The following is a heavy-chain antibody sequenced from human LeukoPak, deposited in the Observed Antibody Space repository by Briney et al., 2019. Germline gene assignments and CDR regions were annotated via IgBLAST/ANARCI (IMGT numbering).Heavy chain of an antibody. CDR1: GVSISSGDYY. CDR3: ARPYYYDSRIDP. J-gene: IGHJ5*02. Sequence: SQTLSLTCTVSGVSISSGDYYWSWIRQPPGRGLEWVGYMYYSGSAYYNPSLKSRATISVDTSKNQFSLKLSSVTAADTAVYFCARPYYYDSRIDPWGQGTLVTVSS. V-gene: IGHV4-30-4*01. D-gene: IGHD3-22*01. CDR2: MYYSGSA.